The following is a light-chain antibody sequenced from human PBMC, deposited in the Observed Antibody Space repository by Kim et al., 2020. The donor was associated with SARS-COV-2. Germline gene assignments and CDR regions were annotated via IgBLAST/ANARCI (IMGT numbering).Light chain of an antibody. CDR1: RSVSGDY. V-gene: IGKV3-20*01. CDR2: GAS. CDR3: QQYAGSPLYS. J-gene: IGKJ2*03. Sequence: ELVLTQSPGTLSLSPADRATLSCRASRSVSGDYLAWYQQKPGQAPRLVIYGASTRATGIPDRFSGSGSGTDFTLTINRLEPEDFAVYYCQQYAGSPLYSFGQGTKLEI.